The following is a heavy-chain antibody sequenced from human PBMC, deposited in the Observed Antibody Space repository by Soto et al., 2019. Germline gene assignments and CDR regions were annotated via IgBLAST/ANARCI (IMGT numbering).Heavy chain of an antibody. J-gene: IGHJ6*02. CDR3: ARGVAGYYAMDV. Sequence: EVQLVESGGGLVQPGGSLRLSCAASGFTFSSYWIHWVRQAPGKGLVWVSRINSDGSTTNYADSAKGRFTISRDNAKNTLYLQVDSLRAEDTAVYYWARGVAGYYAMDVWGQGTTVTVSS. CDR2: INSDGSTT. V-gene: IGHV3-74*01. D-gene: IGHD2-15*01. CDR1: GFTFSSYW.